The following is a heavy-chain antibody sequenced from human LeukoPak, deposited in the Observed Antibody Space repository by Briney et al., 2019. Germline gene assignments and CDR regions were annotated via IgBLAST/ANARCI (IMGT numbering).Heavy chain of an antibody. CDR2: IYTSGST. D-gene: IGHD3-22*01. Sequence: SETLSLTCTVSGGSISSHYWSWIRQPPGKGLEWIGYIYTSGSTNYNPSLKSRVTISVDTSKNQFSLKLSSVTAADTAVYYCARDYYDSSALGVNAFDIWGQGTMVTVSS. CDR3: ARDYYDSSALGVNAFDI. J-gene: IGHJ3*02. V-gene: IGHV4-4*09. CDR1: GGSISSHY.